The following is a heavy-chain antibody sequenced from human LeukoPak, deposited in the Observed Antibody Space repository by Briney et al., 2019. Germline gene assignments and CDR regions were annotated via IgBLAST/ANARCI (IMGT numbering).Heavy chain of an antibody. D-gene: IGHD5-18*01. V-gene: IGHV1-2*02. J-gene: IGHJ5*02. CDR2: INPNSGDT. CDR1: GYTFTGYY. CDR3: ARDDLIGYGYAVFDP. Sequence: ASVKVSCKASGYTFTGYYIHWVRQAPGQGLEWMGWINPNSGDTNYAQKFHGRVTVTRDTSISTAYMELSRLIHDDTAVYYCARDDLIGYGYAVFDPWGQGTLVTVSS.